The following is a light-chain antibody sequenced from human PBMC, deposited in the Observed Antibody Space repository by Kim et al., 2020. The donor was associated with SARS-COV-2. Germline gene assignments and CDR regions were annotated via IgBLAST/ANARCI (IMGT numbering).Light chain of an antibody. Sequence: RGTIPCTGSSSNIGAGYAVHWYQQLPGTAPKLLIYGNSNRPSGVPDRFSGSKSGTSASLAITGLQAEDEADYYCQSYDSSLSGVVFGGGTQLTVL. CDR1: SSNIGAGYA. CDR2: GNS. J-gene: IGLJ2*01. CDR3: QSYDSSLSGVV. V-gene: IGLV1-40*01.